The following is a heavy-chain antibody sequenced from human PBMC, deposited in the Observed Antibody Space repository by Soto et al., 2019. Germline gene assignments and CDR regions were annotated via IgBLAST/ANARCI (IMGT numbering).Heavy chain of an antibody. D-gene: IGHD3-3*01. CDR1: GFTFSSYG. Sequence: GGSLRLSCAASGFTFSSYGMHWVRQAPGKGLEWVAVIWYDGSNKYYADSVKGRFTISRDNSKNTLYLQMNSLRAEDTAVYYCARTQIPRDFWSGYLPPFYYYYGMDVWGQGTTVTVSS. CDR3: ARTQIPRDFWSGYLPPFYYYYGMDV. V-gene: IGHV3-33*01. CDR2: IWYDGSNK. J-gene: IGHJ6*02.